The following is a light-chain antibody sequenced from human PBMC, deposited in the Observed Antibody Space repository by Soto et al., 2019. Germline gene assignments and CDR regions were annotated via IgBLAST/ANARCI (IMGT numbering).Light chain of an antibody. CDR2: DVS. Sequence: QSVLTQPRSASGSPGQSVTISCTGTSSDVGGYNYVSWYQQHPGKAPKLMIYDVSKRPSGVPDRCSGSKSGNTASLTISRLQAEDEADYYCCSYAGSYTLVFGTGTKVTAL. CDR3: CSYAGSYTLV. CDR1: SSDVGGYNY. J-gene: IGLJ1*01. V-gene: IGLV2-11*02.